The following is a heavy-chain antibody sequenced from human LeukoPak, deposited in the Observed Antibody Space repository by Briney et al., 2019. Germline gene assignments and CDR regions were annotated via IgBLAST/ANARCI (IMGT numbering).Heavy chain of an antibody. CDR1: GGSIRSGGYY. Sequence: PSQTLSLTCTVSGGSIRSGGYYWSWIRQHPGKGLEWIGYIYYSGSTYYNPSLKSRVTISVDTSKNQFSLKLSSVTAADTAVYYCARANIFGKFFDYWGQGTLVTVSS. D-gene: IGHD2-21*01. CDR2: IYYSGST. J-gene: IGHJ4*02. V-gene: IGHV4-31*03. CDR3: ARANIFGKFFDY.